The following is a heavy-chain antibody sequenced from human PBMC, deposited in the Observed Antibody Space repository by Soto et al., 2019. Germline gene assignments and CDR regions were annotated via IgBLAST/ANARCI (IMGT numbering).Heavy chain of an antibody. V-gene: IGHV1-69*13. Sequence: SVEVSCKASGGTFSSYAMSWVRQAPGEGLEWMGGIIPIFGTANYAQKFQGRVTITADESTSTAYMELSSLRSEDTAVYYCARSAYCGGDCYPPFDDWGQGTLVTVSS. D-gene: IGHD2-21*02. CDR1: GGTFSSYA. J-gene: IGHJ4*02. CDR2: IIPIFGTA. CDR3: ARSAYCGGDCYPPFDD.